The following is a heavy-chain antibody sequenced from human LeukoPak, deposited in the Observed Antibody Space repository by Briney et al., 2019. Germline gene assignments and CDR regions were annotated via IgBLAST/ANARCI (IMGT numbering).Heavy chain of an antibody. V-gene: IGHV3-30*18. CDR1: GFTFSSYG. Sequence: PGGSLRLSCAASGFTFSSYGMHWVRQAPGKGLEWVAVISYDGSNKYYADSVKGRFTISRDNSKNTLYLQMNSLRAEDTAVYYCAKDPRTNWGSNYYYGMDVWGQGTTVTVSS. CDR2: ISYDGSNK. J-gene: IGHJ6*02. CDR3: AKDPRTNWGSNYYYGMDV. D-gene: IGHD7-27*01.